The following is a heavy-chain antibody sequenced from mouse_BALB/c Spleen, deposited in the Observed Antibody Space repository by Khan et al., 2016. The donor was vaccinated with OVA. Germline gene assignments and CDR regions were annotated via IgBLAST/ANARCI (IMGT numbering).Heavy chain of an antibody. V-gene: IGHV14-3*02. CDR3: TTLSTN. CDR2: IDPSYGNT. J-gene: IGHJ2*01. Sequence: VQLQQSGAELVKSGVTVKLSCTASGLNIKDTYMHWLKQWPEQGLEWIGRIDPSYGNTKYDQKFQGKATITADTSSNTAYLQLARLTSEDSAVYCCTTLSTNWGQGTTLTVSA. CDR1: GLNIKDTY.